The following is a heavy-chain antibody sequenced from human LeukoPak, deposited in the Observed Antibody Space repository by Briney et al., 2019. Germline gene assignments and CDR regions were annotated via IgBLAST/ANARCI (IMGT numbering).Heavy chain of an antibody. Sequence: GGSLRLSCAASGFTFDDYTMHWVRQAPGKGLEWVSLISWDGGSTYYADSVKGRFTISRDNSKNSLYLQMNSLRTEDTALYYCAKDISAYRTGGNWFDPWGQGTLVTVSS. CDR3: AKDISAYRTGGNWFDP. V-gene: IGHV3-43*01. J-gene: IGHJ5*02. CDR2: ISWDGGST. D-gene: IGHD6-25*01. CDR1: GFTFDDYT.